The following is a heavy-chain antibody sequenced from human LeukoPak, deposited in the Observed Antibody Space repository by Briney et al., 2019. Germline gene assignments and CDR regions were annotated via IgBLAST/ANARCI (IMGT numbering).Heavy chain of an antibody. V-gene: IGHV3-30*18. D-gene: IGHD3-22*01. CDR3: AKSLGKYYYDSSGYN. CDR1: GFTFSSYG. J-gene: IGHJ4*02. CDR2: ISYDGSNK. Sequence: GRSLRLSCAASGFTFSSYGMHWVRQAPGKGLEWVAVISYDGSNKYYADSVKGRFTISRDNSKNTLYLQMNSLRAEDTAVYYCAKSLGKYYYDSSGYNWGQGTLVTVSS.